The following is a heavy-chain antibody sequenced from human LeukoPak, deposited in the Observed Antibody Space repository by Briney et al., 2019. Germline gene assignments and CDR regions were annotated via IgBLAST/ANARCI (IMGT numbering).Heavy chain of an antibody. V-gene: IGHV3-23*01. CDR1: GFTFTNYP. D-gene: IGHD6-19*01. CDR2: IRPSDGGT. J-gene: IGHJ4*02. Sequence: PGGSLRLSCAASGFTFTNYPMTWVRQAPGKGLEWVSAIRPSDGGTFYADSVKGRFTISRDSSKNTLYLQMNGLRAEDTAVYYCAKLTSGWFEDFWGQGTLVTVSS. CDR3: AKLTSGWFEDF.